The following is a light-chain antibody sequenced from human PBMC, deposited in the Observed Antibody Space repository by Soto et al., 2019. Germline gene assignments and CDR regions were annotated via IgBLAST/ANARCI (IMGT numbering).Light chain of an antibody. J-gene: IGKJ4*01. CDR3: QQRSNWPLT. CDR1: QSVGVY. V-gene: IGKV3-11*01. Sequence: EIVLTQSPATLSLSPGDRATLSCRASQSVGVYLAWFQQKPGQVPRLLLYDASNRATGIPARFSGSGSGTDFTLTISSLSPEDFAVYYCQQRSNWPLTFGGGTKVEIK. CDR2: DAS.